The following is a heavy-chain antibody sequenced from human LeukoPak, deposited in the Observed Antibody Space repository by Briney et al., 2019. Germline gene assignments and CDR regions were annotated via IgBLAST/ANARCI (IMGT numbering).Heavy chain of an antibody. CDR2: INPNSGGT. J-gene: IGHJ3*02. CDR3: ARSTVTTSWAFDI. CDR1: GYTFTGYC. D-gene: IGHD4-17*01. V-gene: IGHV1-2*04. Sequence: GASVKVSCKASGYTFTGYCMHWVRQAPGQRLEWMGWINPNSGGTNYAQKFQGWVTMTRDTSISTAYMELSRLRSDDTAVYYCARSTVTTSWAFDIWGQGTMVTVSS.